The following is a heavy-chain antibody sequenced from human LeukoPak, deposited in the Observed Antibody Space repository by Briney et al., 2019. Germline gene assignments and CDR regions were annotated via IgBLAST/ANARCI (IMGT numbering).Heavy chain of an antibody. D-gene: IGHD6-19*01. CDR2: INPSGGST. J-gene: IGHJ4*02. Sequence: ASVKVSCKASGCTFTNYYIHWVRQAPGQGLEWMGIINPSGGSTSYAQKFQGRVTMTRDTSTSTVYMELSSLRSEDTAVYYCARDRGVEVFSSGWSLYFDYWGQRTLVTISS. CDR1: GCTFTNYY. V-gene: IGHV1-46*01. CDR3: ARDRGVEVFSSGWSLYFDY.